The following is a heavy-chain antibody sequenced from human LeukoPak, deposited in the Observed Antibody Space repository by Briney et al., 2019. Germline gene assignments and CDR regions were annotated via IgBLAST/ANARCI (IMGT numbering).Heavy chain of an antibody. CDR3: ARAYWGRDASDI. D-gene: IGHD2-8*02. CDR2: INPNGGAT. CDR1: GYTFTGYY. Sequence: ASVKVSCKASGYTFTGYYMHWVRQATGQGLEWMGGINPNGGATNYAQKFQGRVTMTRDTSISTAYMELSSRRSDDTAVFYCARAYWGRDASDIWGPRTTVTASS. V-gene: IGHV1-2*02. J-gene: IGHJ3*02.